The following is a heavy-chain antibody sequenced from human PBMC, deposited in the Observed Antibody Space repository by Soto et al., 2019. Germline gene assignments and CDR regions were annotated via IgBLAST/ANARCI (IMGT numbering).Heavy chain of an antibody. CDR2: IYPGDSDT. D-gene: IGHD2-15*01. J-gene: IGHJ4*02. CDR3: ARTYCSGGSCYSSLFDY. CDR1: GYSFTSYW. V-gene: IGHV5-51*01. Sequence: HGESLKISCKGSGYSFTSYWIGWVRQMPGKGLEWMGIIYPGDSDTRYSPSFQGQVTISADKSISTAYLQWSSLKASDTAMYYCARTYCSGGSCYSSLFDYWGQGTLVTVSS.